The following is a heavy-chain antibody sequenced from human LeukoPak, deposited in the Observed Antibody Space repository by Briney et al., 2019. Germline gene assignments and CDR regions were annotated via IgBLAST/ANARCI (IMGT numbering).Heavy chain of an antibody. CDR2: VNEDGSEK. D-gene: IGHD5-24*01. J-gene: IGHJ5*02. CDR1: GFTFTNNW. V-gene: IGHV3-7*01. CDR3: ARGRGWIDP. Sequence: GGSLRLSCAASGFTFTNNWMTWFRQAPGKGLEWVANVNEDGSEKNYVDSVKGRFTTSRDNAKNSVYLQMNNLRVEETAVYYCARGRGWIDPWGQGTLVTVSS.